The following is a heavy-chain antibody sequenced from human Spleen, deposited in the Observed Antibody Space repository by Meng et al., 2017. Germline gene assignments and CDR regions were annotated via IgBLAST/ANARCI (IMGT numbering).Heavy chain of an antibody. CDR2: IYDSGSA. V-gene: IGHV4-39*01. J-gene: IGHJ5*02. CDR1: GGSIRSTSNY. D-gene: IGHD3-22*01. CDR3: VRSSAWVRTGFDP. Sequence: QVQLQESGPGLVKPSETLSLTCTVSGGSIRSTSNYWDWIRQPPGTRLEWIGYIYDSGSANYNPSLKSRVTISVDTSRNQFSLTLSSVTAADTAVYFCVRSSAWVRTGFDPWGQGTLVTVAS.